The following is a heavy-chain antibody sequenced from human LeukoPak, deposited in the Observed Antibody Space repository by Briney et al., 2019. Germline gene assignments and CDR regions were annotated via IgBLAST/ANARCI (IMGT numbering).Heavy chain of an antibody. V-gene: IGHV1-2*02. CDR3: SREDY. Sequence: ASVKVSCKASRYTLTGYYLHWVRQAPGQGLEWVGWINPNSGGTNYAQKFQGRVTMTRDTSITTVYMELSRLRSDDTAVYYCSREDYWGQGTLVTVSS. CDR2: INPNSGGT. CDR1: RYTLTGYY. J-gene: IGHJ4*02.